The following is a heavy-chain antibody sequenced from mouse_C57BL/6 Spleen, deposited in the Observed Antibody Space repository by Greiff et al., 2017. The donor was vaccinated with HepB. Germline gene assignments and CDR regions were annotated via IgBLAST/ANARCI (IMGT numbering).Heavy chain of an antibody. Sequence: QVQLQQPGAELVKPGASVKLSCKASGYTFTSYWMQWVKQRPGQGLEWIGEIDPSDSYTNYNQKFKGKATLTVDTSSSTAYMQLSSLTSEDSAVYYCARVGTNYGRDYWGQGTTLTVSS. V-gene: IGHV1-50*01. D-gene: IGHD1-1*01. J-gene: IGHJ2*01. CDR1: GYTFTSYW. CDR2: IDPSDSYT. CDR3: ARVGTNYGRDY.